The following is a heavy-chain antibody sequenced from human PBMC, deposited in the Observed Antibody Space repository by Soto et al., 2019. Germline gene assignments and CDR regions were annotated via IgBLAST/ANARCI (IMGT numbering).Heavy chain of an antibody. CDR2: IIPILGIA. J-gene: IGHJ6*04. CDR3: VRGPSIAAQDV. CDR1: GGTFRSYT. D-gene: IGHD6-6*01. Sequence: SVKDSCKYSGGTFRSYTIRWVRQAPGQGLEWMGRIIPILGIANYAQKFQGRVTITADKSTSTAYMELSSLRSEDTAVYYCVRGPSIAAQDVWGKGTTVTVSS. V-gene: IGHV1-69*02.